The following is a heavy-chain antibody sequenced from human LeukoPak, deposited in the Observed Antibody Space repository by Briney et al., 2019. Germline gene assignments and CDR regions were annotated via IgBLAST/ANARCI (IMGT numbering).Heavy chain of an antibody. CDR1: GGSISNYY. V-gene: IGHV4-59*01. D-gene: IGHD5-24*01. CDR2: IYYSGST. J-gene: IGHJ3*02. Sequence: SETLSLTCSVSGGSISNYYWSWIRQPPGKGLEGIGDIYYSGSTNYNPSLKSRVTLSVDTSKNQFSLKLSSMTAADTAVYYCAREIRDGYSHDAFDIWGQGTMVTVSS. CDR3: AREIRDGYSHDAFDI.